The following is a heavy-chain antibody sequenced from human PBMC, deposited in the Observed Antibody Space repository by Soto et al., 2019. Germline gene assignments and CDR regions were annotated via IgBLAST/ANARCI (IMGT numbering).Heavy chain of an antibody. CDR2: IDPSDSYT. CDR3: ASSYCSSTSCYGPIYYYYGMDV. J-gene: IGHJ6*02. Sequence: GESLKISFKGSGYSFTSYWISWVRQMPGKGLEWMGRIDPSDSYTNYSPSFQGHVTISADKSISTAYLQWSSLKASDTAMYYCASSYCSSTSCYGPIYYYYGMDVWGQGTTVTVSS. D-gene: IGHD2-2*01. V-gene: IGHV5-10-1*01. CDR1: GYSFTSYW.